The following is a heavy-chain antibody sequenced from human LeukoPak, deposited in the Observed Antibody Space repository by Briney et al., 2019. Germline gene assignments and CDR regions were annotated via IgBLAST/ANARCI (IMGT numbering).Heavy chain of an antibody. J-gene: IGHJ5*02. CDR1: GGSISITSYY. Sequence: PSETLSLTCTVSGGSISITSYYWGWIRQPPGKGLEWIGSIYYSGSAFYSPSLRGRVTVSVDTSKNQFSLKLTSVTAADTSVYSCARHKEWINWFDPWGQGTLVPVSS. D-gene: IGHD3-3*01. V-gene: IGHV4-39*01. CDR3: ARHKEWINWFDP. CDR2: IYYSGSA.